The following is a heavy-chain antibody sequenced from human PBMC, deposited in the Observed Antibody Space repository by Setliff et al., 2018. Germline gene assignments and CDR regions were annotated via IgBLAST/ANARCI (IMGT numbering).Heavy chain of an antibody. V-gene: IGHV1-18*01. CDR2: IGIYNGDT. Sequence: ASVKVSCKASGYTFSRYGFSWVRQAPGQGLEWMGRIGIYNGDTNYAQKLQGRVTMTTDTSTSTAYMELRSLRPDDTAVYYCVRDRPFVVVTATQASFDYWGRGTLVTVSS. D-gene: IGHD2-21*02. CDR1: GYTFSRYG. CDR3: VRDRPFVVVTATQASFDY. J-gene: IGHJ4*02.